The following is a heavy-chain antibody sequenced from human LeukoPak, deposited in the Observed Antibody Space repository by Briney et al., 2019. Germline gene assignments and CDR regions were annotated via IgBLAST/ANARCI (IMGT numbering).Heavy chain of an antibody. D-gene: IGHD6-6*01. J-gene: IGHJ4*02. CDR2: ISSSSSYI. Sequence: GGSLRLSCAASGFTFSSYSMNWVREAPGKGLEWVSSISSSSSYIYYADSVKGRFTISRDNAKNSLYLQMNSLRAEDTAVYYCARDSEQLVVDYWGQGTLVTVSS. CDR1: GFTFSSYS. CDR3: ARDSEQLVVDY. V-gene: IGHV3-21*01.